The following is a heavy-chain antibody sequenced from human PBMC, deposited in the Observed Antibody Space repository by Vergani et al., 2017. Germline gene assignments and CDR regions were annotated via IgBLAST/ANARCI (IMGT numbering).Heavy chain of an antibody. CDR3: ARGPKFGGSGSYHAEGYYYYGMDV. CDR1: GGSISSGDYY. V-gene: IGHV4-30-4*01. D-gene: IGHD3-10*01. J-gene: IGHJ6*01. Sequence: QVQLQESGPGLVKPSQTLSLTCTVSGGSISSGDYYWSWIRQPPGKGLEWIGYLYYSGSTYYTPSLKSRVTISVDPSKNQFSRKLSSVTAADTAVYYCARGPKFGGSGSYHAEGYYYYGMDVWGQGTTVTVSS. CDR2: LYYSGST.